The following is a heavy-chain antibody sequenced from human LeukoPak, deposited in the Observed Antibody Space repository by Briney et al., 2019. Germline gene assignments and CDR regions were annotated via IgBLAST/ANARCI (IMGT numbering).Heavy chain of an antibody. CDR1: GFTFSSYW. J-gene: IGHJ6*03. CDR3: ARSVYYYYYMDV. CDR2: INSDGSTT. V-gene: IGHV3-74*01. Sequence: GGSLRLSYAASGFTFSSYWMHWVRQAPGKGLVWVSHINSDGSTTTYADSVKGRFTISRDNAKNTLFLQMNSLRAEDTAVYYCARSVYYYYYMDVWGKGTTVTISS.